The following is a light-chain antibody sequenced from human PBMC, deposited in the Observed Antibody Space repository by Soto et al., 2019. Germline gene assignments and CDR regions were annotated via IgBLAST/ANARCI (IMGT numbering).Light chain of an antibody. V-gene: IGLV1-40*01. J-gene: IGLJ1*01. CDR1: SSNIGAGYD. CDR2: GNS. CDR3: QSYDSSLSGYV. Sequence: QSALTQPNSVSGAPGQRVTISCTGSSSNIGAGYDVHWYQQLPGTVPKLLIHGNSNRPSGVPDRFSGSKSGTTASLAITGLQAEDEADYYCQSYDSSLSGYVFGSGTKVTVL.